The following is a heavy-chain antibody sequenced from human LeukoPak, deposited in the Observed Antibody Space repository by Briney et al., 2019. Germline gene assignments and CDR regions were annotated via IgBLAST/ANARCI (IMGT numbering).Heavy chain of an antibody. Sequence: ASVKVSCKASGYTFTSYAISWVRQAPGQGLEWMGWISVHSGNTKYAQNFQGKITMTTDTSTSTAYMELRSPRSDDTAVYYCASHKDYGGYFHFDSWGQGTLVTVSS. CDR1: GYTFTSYA. J-gene: IGHJ4*02. D-gene: IGHD4-17*01. CDR3: ASHKDYGGYFHFDS. V-gene: IGHV1-18*01. CDR2: ISVHSGNT.